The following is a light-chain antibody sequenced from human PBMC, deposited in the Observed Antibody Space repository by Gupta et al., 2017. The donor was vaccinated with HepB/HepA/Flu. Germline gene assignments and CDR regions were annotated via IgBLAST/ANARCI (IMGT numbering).Light chain of an antibody. CDR2: KDS. CDR1: ALPKQY. Sequence: SSSLPPQPPVSVSPGQTARITCSGDALPKQYAYWYQQKPGQAPVLVIYKDSERPSGIPERFSGSSSGTTVTLTISGVQAEDEADYYCQAADSSGNYVFGTGTKVTVL. V-gene: IGLV3-25*02. CDR3: QAADSSGNYV. J-gene: IGLJ1*01.